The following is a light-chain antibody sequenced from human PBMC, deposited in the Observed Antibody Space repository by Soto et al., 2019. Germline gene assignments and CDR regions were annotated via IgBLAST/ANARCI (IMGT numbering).Light chain of an antibody. J-gene: IGLJ1*01. Sequence: QSALTQPASVSGSPGQSITISCTGTSSDVGAYDFVSWYQQHPGKAPKYLIYEVSNRPSGVSDRFSGSKSGTTASLIISGLQAEDEADYYCSSYTTTDPYVFGTGTKLTVL. V-gene: IGLV2-14*01. CDR1: SSDVGAYDF. CDR2: EVS. CDR3: SSYTTTDPYV.